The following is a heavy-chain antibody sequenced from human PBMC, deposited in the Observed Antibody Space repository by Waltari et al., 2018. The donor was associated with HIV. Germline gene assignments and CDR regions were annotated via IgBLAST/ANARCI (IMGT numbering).Heavy chain of an antibody. D-gene: IGHD2-8*01. CDR1: GFLFSSYG. J-gene: IGHJ4*02. Sequence: QVQLVESGGGVVQPGRSLRLSCAASGFLFSSYGMHWVRQAPCKGLEVVAVMWFDGNHKYYSDSVKSRFTISRDNSKDTVDLQMNSLRTEDTGVYYCARGDIILMVYTIDYWGQGTLVSVSS. CDR3: ARGDIILMVYTIDY. CDR2: MWFDGNHK. V-gene: IGHV3-33*01.